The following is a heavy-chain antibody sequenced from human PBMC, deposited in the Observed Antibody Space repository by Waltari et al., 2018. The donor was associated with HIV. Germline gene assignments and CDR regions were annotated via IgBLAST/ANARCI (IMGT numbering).Heavy chain of an antibody. CDR3: AREALVATGPLDL. J-gene: IGHJ4*02. CDR2: ISATDSST. V-gene: IGHV3-11*05. D-gene: IGHD2-21*01. CDR1: GFPSHTCS. Sequence: KLLEVGGGLVQPGGSLRVSCVTSGFPSHTCSMTWVRQTSGRGLEWISSISATDSSTHYADSVQGRFSISRDNLKKEVYLQMDSLRGDDTGIYFCAREALVATGPLDLWDQGVLVTVAS.